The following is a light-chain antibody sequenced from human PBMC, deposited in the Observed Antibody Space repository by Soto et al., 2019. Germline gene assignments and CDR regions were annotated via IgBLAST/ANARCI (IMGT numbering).Light chain of an antibody. J-gene: IGLJ1*01. Sequence: QSVLTQPASVSGSPGQSITISCTGTSSDVGGYNYVSWYQQHPGKAPKLMIYEVSNRPSGVSNRLSGSKSGNTASLTISGLQAEDEADYYCSSYTSRSTLDYVFGSGTKLTVL. CDR1: SSDVGGYNY. CDR2: EVS. CDR3: SSYTSRSTLDYV. V-gene: IGLV2-14*01.